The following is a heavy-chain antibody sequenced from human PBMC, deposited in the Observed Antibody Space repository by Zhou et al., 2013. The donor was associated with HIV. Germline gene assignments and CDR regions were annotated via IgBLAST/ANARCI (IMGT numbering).Heavy chain of an antibody. D-gene: IGHD3-10*01. CDR1: GGTFSSYA. CDR3: ASPAFAGSTFFDY. CDR2: IVPIFDTA. J-gene: IGHJ4*02. Sequence: QVQLVQSGAEVKKPGSSVKVSCKASGGTFSSYAFSWVRQAPGQGLEWMGRIVPIFDTANYAQKFQGRVTITADKSTSTAYMELSSLRSEDTAVYYCASPAFAGSTFFDYWGQGTLVTVSS. V-gene: IGHV1-69*06.